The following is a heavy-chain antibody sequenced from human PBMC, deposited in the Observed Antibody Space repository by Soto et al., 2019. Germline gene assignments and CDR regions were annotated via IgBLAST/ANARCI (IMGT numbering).Heavy chain of an antibody. D-gene: IGHD3-16*01. J-gene: IGHJ4*02. CDR2: INPNSGGT. CDR3: AIQDGGVVY. CDR1: GYTFTSYG. V-gene: IGHV1-2*04. Sequence: ASVKVSCKASGYTFTSYGISWVRQAPGQGLEWMGWINPNSGGTNYAQKFQGWVTMTRDTSISTAYMELSRLRSDDTAVYYCAIQDGGVVYWGQGTLVTVSS.